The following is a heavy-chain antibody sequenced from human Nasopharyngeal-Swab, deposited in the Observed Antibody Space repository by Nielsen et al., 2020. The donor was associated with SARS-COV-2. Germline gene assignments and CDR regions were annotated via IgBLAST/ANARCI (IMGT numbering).Heavy chain of an antibody. V-gene: IGHV3-30-3*01. CDR3: ARDEGCFDY. CDR1: GFTFSSYA. Sequence: GASLRLSCAASGFTFSSYAMHWVRQAPGKGLEWVAVISDDGSNKYYADSVKGRFTISRDNSKNTLYLQMNSLRAEDAAVYYCARDEGCFDYWGQGTLVTVSS. CDR2: ISDDGSNK. D-gene: IGHD2-15*01. J-gene: IGHJ4*02.